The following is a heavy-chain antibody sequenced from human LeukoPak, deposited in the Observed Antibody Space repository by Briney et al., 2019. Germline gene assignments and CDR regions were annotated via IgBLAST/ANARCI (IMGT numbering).Heavy chain of an antibody. Sequence: GGSLRLSCAASGXTFSSNWVHWVRQAPGKGLVWVSRINSDGSSPTYAGSVKGRFTISRDNAKNTLSLQMNSLRAEDTAVYYCARGPMPGEYYFDYWGQGTLVTVSS. V-gene: IGHV3-74*01. CDR1: GXTFSSNW. J-gene: IGHJ4*02. CDR3: ARGPMPGEYYFDY. CDR2: INSDGSSP. D-gene: IGHD3-16*01.